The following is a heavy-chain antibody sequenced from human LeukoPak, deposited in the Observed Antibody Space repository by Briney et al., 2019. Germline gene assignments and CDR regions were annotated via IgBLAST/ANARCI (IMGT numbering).Heavy chain of an antibody. D-gene: IGHD3-22*01. V-gene: IGHV3-7*01. CDR3: ARVNYYDSSGSDAFDI. J-gene: IGHJ3*02. Sequence: GGSLRLSCAASGFTFSGYAMNWVRQAPGKGLEWVANIKQDGSEKYYVDSVKGRFTISRDNAKNSLYLQMNSLRAEDTAVYYCARVNYYDSSGSDAFDIWGQGTMVTVSS. CDR1: GFTFSGYA. CDR2: IKQDGSEK.